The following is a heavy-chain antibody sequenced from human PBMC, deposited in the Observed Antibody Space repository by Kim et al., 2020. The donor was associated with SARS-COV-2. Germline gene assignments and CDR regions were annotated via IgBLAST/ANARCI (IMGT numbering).Heavy chain of an antibody. CDR3: ARDLHSRENTMIVVVTPDY. D-gene: IGHD3-22*01. Sequence: ASVKVSCKASGYTFTGYYMHWVRQAPGQGLEWMGWINPNSGGTNYAQKFQGRVTMTRDTSISTAYMELSRLRSDDTAVYYCARDLHSRENTMIVVVTPDYWGQGTLVTVSS. CDR2: INPNSGGT. CDR1: GYTFTGYY. V-gene: IGHV1-2*02. J-gene: IGHJ4*02.